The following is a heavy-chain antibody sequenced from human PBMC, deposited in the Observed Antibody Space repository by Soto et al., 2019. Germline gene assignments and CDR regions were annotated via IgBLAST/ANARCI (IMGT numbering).Heavy chain of an antibody. Sequence: GASVKVSCKASGYTFTSYGISWVRQAPGQGLDWMGWISAYNGNTNYAQKLQGRVTMTTDTSTSTAYMELRSLRSDDTAVYYCARDLWFGELLSYHGMDVWGQGTTVTVSS. V-gene: IGHV1-18*01. CDR1: GYTFTSYG. J-gene: IGHJ6*02. CDR2: ISAYNGNT. CDR3: ARDLWFGELLSYHGMDV. D-gene: IGHD3-10*01.